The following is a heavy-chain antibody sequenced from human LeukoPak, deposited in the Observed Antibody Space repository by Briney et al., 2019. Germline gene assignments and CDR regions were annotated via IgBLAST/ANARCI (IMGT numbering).Heavy chain of an antibody. CDR1: GYTFGSYD. D-gene: IGHD6-19*01. J-gene: IGHJ4*02. CDR2: ISTSGSYT. Sequence: GGSLSLSCPVSGYTFGSYDLNWFRQAPGKGLEWVSSISTSGSYTYYADSVKGRFTISSDTSKDTVYLQMNSLRAEDTAVYYCTRDLSRSGWAIGYWGQGTLVTVSS. V-gene: IGHV3-23*01. CDR3: TRDLSRSGWAIGY.